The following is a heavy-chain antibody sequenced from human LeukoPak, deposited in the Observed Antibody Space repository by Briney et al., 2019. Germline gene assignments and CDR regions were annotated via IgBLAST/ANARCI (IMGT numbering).Heavy chain of an antibody. CDR1: GGSISSGSYY. Sequence: PSETLSLTCTVSGGSISSGSYYWSWIRQPAGKGLEWIGRIYTSGSTNYNPSLKSRVTISVDTSKNQFSLKLSSVTAADTAVYYCAREVTMVRGVIVNYFDYWGQGTLVTVSS. CDR2: IYTSGST. CDR3: AREVTMVRGVIVNYFDY. V-gene: IGHV4-61*02. J-gene: IGHJ4*02. D-gene: IGHD3-10*01.